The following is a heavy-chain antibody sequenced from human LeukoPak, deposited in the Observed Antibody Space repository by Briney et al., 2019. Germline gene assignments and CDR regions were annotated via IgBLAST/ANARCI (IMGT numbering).Heavy chain of an antibody. CDR3: ARHGSGYLLGSGFDY. CDR1: GGSISSYY. CDR2: IYYSGST. D-gene: IGHD5-12*01. Sequence: PSETLSLTCTVSGGSISSYYWSWIRQPPGKGLEWIGYIYYSGSTNYNPSLKSRVTISVDTSKNQFSLKLSSVTAADTAVYYCARHGSGYLLGSGFDYWGQGTLVTVSS. V-gene: IGHV4-59*08. J-gene: IGHJ4*02.